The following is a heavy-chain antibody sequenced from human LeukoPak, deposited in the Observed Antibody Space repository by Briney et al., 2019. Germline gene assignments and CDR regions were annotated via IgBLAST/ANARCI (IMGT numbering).Heavy chain of an antibody. V-gene: IGHV1-46*01. Sequence: ASVKVSCKASGYTFTSYYMHWVRQAPGQGLGWMGIINPSGGSTSYAQKFQGRVTMTRDTSTSTVYMELSSLRAEDTAVYYCAREWGTRDYYYGMDVWGKGTTVTVSS. D-gene: IGHD3-16*01. CDR3: AREWGTRDYYYGMDV. J-gene: IGHJ6*04. CDR1: GYTFTSYY. CDR2: INPSGGST.